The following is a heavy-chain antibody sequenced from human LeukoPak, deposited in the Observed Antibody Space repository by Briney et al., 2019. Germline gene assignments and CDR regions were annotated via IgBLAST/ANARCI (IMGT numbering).Heavy chain of an antibody. Sequence: SETLSLTCTVSGGSISSGSYYWSWIRQPAGKGLEWIGRIYTSGSTNYNPSLKSRVTISVDTSKNQFSLKLSSVTAADTAVYYCARIGYCSSTSCYAGYFDYWXXXTLVTVSS. CDR1: GGSISSGSYY. V-gene: IGHV4-61*02. D-gene: IGHD2-2*01. J-gene: IGHJ4*01. CDR3: ARIGYCSSTSCYAGYFDY. CDR2: IYTSGST.